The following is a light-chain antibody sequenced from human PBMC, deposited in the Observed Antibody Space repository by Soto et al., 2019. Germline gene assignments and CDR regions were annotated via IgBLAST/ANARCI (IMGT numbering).Light chain of an antibody. CDR3: CSSVGSPNWV. J-gene: IGLJ3*02. CDR2: EVN. Sequence: QSALTQPASVSGSPGQSITISCTGTSSDVGGYNRVSWYQQYPGKAPTLMIYEVNKRPSGVSNRFSGSKSGNTASLTISGLQTDDEADYYCCSSVGSPNWVFGGGTKVTVL. V-gene: IGLV2-23*02. CDR1: SSDVGGYNR.